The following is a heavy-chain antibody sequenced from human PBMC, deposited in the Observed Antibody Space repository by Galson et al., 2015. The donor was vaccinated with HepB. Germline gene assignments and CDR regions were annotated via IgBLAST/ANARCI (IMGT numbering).Heavy chain of an antibody. D-gene: IGHD6-13*01. CDR3: AHSLAAAGTWRFYAFDI. CDR2: IYWDDDK. V-gene: IGHV2-5*02. J-gene: IGHJ3*02. Sequence: PALVKPTQTLTLTCTFSGFSLSTSGVGVGWIRQPPGKALEWLALIYWDDDKRYSPSLKSRLTITKDTSKNQVVLTMTNMDPVDTATYYCAHSLAAAGTWRFYAFDIWGQGTMVTVSS. CDR1: GFSLSTSGVG.